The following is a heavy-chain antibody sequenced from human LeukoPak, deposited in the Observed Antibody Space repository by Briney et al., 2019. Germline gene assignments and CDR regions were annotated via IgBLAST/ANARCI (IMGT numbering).Heavy chain of an antibody. CDR1: GYTFTSYA. D-gene: IGHD3-3*01. J-gene: IGHJ4*02. Sequence: ASVKVSCKASGYTFTSYAMHWVRQAPGQRLEWMGWINAGNGNTKYSQKFQGRVTITRDTSASTAYMELSSLRSEDTAVYYCARGSNHDFWSGYYNPQLTPFDYWGQGTLVTVSS. V-gene: IGHV1-3*01. CDR2: INAGNGNT. CDR3: ARGSNHDFWSGYYNPQLTPFDY.